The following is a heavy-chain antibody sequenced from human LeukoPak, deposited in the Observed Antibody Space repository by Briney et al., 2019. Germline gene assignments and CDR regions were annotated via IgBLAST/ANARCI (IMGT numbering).Heavy chain of an antibody. V-gene: IGHV4-39*07. CDR3: ARDPVRGAPNDY. D-gene: IGHD3-10*01. J-gene: IGHJ4*02. CDR2: IYYSGST. Sequence: SETLSLTCTVSGGSISSSSYYWGWIRQPPGKGLEWIGSIYYSGSTYYSPSLKSRVTISVDTSKNQFSLKLSSVTAADTAVYYCARDPVRGAPNDYWGQGTLVTVSP. CDR1: GGSISSSSYY.